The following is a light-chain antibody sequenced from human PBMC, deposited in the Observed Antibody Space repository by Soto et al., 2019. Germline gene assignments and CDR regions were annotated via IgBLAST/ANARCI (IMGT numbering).Light chain of an antibody. CDR3: QQHGSSPRT. Sequence: EIVLTQSPGTLSLSPGERATLSCRASQSVRSSYLAWYQQKPGQAPRLLIYGASSRATGIPARFSGSGSGTDFTLTISRLEPEDFAVYYCQQHGSSPRTFGQGTKVEIK. CDR1: QSVRSSY. V-gene: IGKV3-20*01. J-gene: IGKJ1*01. CDR2: GAS.